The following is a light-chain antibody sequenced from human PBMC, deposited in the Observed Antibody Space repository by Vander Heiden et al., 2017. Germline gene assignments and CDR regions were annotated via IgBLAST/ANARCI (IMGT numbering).Light chain of an antibody. J-gene: IGKJ1*01. CDR2: GAS. V-gene: IGKV3-20*01. CDR1: QSVSSSY. CDR3: QQDGSSPGT. Sequence: EILFTQSPGTLSLSPGERATLSCRASQSVSSSYLAWYQQKPGQAPRLLIYGASSRATGIPDRFSGSGSGTDFTLTISRLEPEDFAVYYCQQDGSSPGTFGQGTKVEIK.